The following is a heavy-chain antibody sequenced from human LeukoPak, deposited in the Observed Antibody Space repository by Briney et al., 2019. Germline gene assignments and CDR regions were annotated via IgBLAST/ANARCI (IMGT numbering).Heavy chain of an antibody. V-gene: IGHV3-66*04. Sequence: GGSLRLSCAASGFTVSSKYMSWVRQAPGKGLEWVSVIYSGGNTYYADSVKGRFTISRDNSDNTLYLQMNSLRAGDTAVYYCTSHRDGTFDYWGQGTLVTVSS. J-gene: IGHJ4*02. CDR2: IYSGGNT. CDR3: TSHRDGTFDY. CDR1: GFTVSSKY. D-gene: IGHD5-24*01.